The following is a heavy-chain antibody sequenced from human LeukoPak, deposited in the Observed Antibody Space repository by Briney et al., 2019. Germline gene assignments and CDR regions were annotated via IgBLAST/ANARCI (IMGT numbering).Heavy chain of an antibody. CDR1: GFTFSDYY. J-gene: IGHJ4*02. CDR2: ISGSGGVT. V-gene: IGHV3-23*01. D-gene: IGHD3-10*01. Sequence: PGGSLRLSCAASGFTFSDYYMSWIRQAPGKGLEWVSAISGSGGVTYYADSVRGHFTISRDNSKNTLYLQMNSLRADDTAVYYCAKNGGDTYGTGHFDYWGQGTLVTVSS. CDR3: AKNGGDTYGTGHFDY.